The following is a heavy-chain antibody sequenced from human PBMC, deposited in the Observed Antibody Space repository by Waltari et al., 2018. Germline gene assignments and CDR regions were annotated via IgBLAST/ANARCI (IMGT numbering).Heavy chain of an antibody. CDR2: SYYSGNT. CDR3: ARHWKRNGYRFDP. V-gene: IGHV4-39*01. Sequence: QLQLQESGPGLVKPSETLSLTCTVPGDSISRSSYYWGWIRQSPGKGLEWIGTSYYSGNTYYNPTLKSRVTISGDTSKNQFSLKLSSVTAADTAVYYCARHWKRNGYRFDPWGQGTLVTVSS. CDR1: GDSISRSSYY. D-gene: IGHD5-12*01. J-gene: IGHJ5*02.